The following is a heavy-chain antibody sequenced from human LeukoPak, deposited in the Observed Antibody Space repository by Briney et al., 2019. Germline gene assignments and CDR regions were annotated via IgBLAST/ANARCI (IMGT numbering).Heavy chain of an antibody. CDR2: ISGSGGTT. J-gene: IGHJ3*01. CDR3: AKDRSSSSWFDGYDF. CDR1: GFIFSTCA. Sequence: PGGSLRLSCTASGFIFSTCAMSWVRQAPGKGLEWVSAISGSGGTTYYADSVKGRFTISRDNSKNTLFLQMNSLRAEDTAVYYCAKDRSSSSWFDGYDFWGQGTMVTFSS. V-gene: IGHV3-23*01. D-gene: IGHD6-13*01.